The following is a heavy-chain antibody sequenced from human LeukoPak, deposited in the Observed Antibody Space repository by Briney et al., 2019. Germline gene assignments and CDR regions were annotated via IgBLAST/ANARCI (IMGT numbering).Heavy chain of an antibody. Sequence: GGSLRLSCVASGFTFSSYAMHWVRQAPGKGLEWVAFISYDGSNKYYADSVKGRFTISRDNSKNTLYLQMNSLRAEDTAVYYCARDAVDTAANDAFDIWGQGTMVTVSS. J-gene: IGHJ3*02. CDR1: GFTFSSYA. CDR3: ARDAVDTAANDAFDI. D-gene: IGHD5-18*01. CDR2: ISYDGSNK. V-gene: IGHV3-30-3*01.